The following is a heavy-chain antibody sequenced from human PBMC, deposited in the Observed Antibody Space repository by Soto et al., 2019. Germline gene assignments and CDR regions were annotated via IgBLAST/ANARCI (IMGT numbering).Heavy chain of an antibody. CDR3: TRDASIVVVPGAFSYYYYYGMDV. CDR2: IRCKAYGGTK. D-gene: IGHD2-2*01. CDR1: GFIFKNYA. Sequence: PGGSLRLSCAGSGFIFKNYALNWVRQAPGKGLEWVGFIRCKAYGGTKEYAASVKGRFTISRDDSKSTAYLQMNSLKTEDTAVYYCTRDASIVVVPGAFSYYYYYGMDVWGQGTTVTVSS. V-gene: IGHV3-49*04. J-gene: IGHJ6*02.